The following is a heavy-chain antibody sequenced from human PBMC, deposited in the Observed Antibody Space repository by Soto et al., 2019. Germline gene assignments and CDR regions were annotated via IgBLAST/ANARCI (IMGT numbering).Heavy chain of an antibody. V-gene: IGHV3-33*01. J-gene: IGHJ6*02. D-gene: IGHD4-17*01. CDR1: GFTFSSYG. Sequence: QVQLVESGGGVVQPGRSLRLSCAASGFTFSSYGMHWVRQAPGKGLEWVAVIWYDGSNKYYADSVKGRFTISRDNSKNTLYLQMNSLRAEDTAVYYCAIVLTGGTVIWIGMDVWGQGTTVTVSS. CDR3: AIVLTGGTVIWIGMDV. CDR2: IWYDGSNK.